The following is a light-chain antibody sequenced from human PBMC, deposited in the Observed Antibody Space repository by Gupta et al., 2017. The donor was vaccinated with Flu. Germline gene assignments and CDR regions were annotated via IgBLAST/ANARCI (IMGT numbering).Light chain of an antibody. Sequence: VLTPPASESGSSGPSITITCTATSSDVGGYNYVSWYQQHPGKAPKLMIYEVSNRPSGVSNRFSGSKSGNTASLTISGLQAEDEADYYCSSYTSSSTLDYVFGTGTKVTVL. CDR1: SSDVGGYNY. V-gene: IGLV2-14*01. CDR3: SSYTSSSTLDYV. J-gene: IGLJ1*01. CDR2: EVS.